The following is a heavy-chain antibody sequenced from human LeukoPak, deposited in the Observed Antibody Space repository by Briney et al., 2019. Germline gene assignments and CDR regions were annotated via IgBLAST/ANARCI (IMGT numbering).Heavy chain of an antibody. CDR1: GDSVASGGYY. CDR2: IYYSVST. J-gene: IGHJ5*02. V-gene: IGHV4-61*08. CDR3: ARGGRGRNWFDP. D-gene: IGHD3-10*01. Sequence: SEPLSLTYTVSGDSVASGGYYWNWIRQPPGKGLEWIGYIYYSVSTNYNLSLKSRVTISVDTSENQFSLKLTSVTAADTAVYYCARGGRGRNWFDPWGQGTLVTVSS.